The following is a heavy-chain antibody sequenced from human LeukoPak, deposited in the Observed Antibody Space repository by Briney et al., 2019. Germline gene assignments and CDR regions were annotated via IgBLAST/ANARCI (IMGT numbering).Heavy chain of an antibody. CDR2: IIPIFGTA. J-gene: IGHJ6*03. D-gene: IGHD1-7*01. CDR3: ARVIYWNYPVDYYYYYMDV. Sequence: SVKVSCKASGGTFSSYAISWVRQAPGQGLEWMGGIIPIFGTANYTQKFQGRVTITTDESTSTAYMELSSLRSEDTAVYYCARVIYWNYPVDYYYYYMDVWGKGTTVTVSS. CDR1: GGTFSSYA. V-gene: IGHV1-69*05.